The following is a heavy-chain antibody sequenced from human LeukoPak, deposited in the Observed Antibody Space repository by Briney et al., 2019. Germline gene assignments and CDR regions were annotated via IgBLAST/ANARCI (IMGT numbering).Heavy chain of an antibody. V-gene: IGHV1-2*06. CDR1: GYTFTGYY. CDR3: ARDRSWRSGSYGVDAAFDI. J-gene: IGHJ3*02. D-gene: IGHD1-26*01. Sequence: ASVKVSCKASGYTFTGYYMHWVRQAPGQGLEWMGRINPNSGGTNYAQKFQGRVTMTRDTPISTAYMELSRLRSDDTAVYYCARDRSWRSGSYGVDAAFDIWGQGTMVTVSS. CDR2: INPNSGGT.